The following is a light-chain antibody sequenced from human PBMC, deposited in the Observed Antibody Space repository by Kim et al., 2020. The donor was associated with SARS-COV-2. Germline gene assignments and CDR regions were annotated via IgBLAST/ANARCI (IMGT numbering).Light chain of an antibody. Sequence: QSALTQPASVSGSPGQSITISCTGTSSDVGGHNYVSWYQQHPGKAPKLMIYDVNKRPSGVSNRFSGSKSGNTASLTIPGLQPEDEADYYCSSYTSSSTLWVFGGGTQLTVL. V-gene: IGLV2-14*01. CDR3: SSYTSSSTLWV. CDR1: SSDVGGHNY. CDR2: DVN. J-gene: IGLJ3*02.